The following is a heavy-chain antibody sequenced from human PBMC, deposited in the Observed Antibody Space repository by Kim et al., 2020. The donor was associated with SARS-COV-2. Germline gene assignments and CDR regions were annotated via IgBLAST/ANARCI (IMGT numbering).Heavy chain of an antibody. V-gene: IGHV4-31*03. CDR1: GGSIRSGGKF. CDR2: ISYSGNS. CDR3: ARCQPLDY. D-gene: IGHD2-2*01. J-gene: IGHJ4*02. Sequence: SETLSLTCSVSGGSIRSGGKFWTWIRQHPAKGLEWIGYISYSGNSHYSPSLRSRVSISLQTSENQCSLELTSVTAADTAVYYCARCQPLDYWGQGILVTV.